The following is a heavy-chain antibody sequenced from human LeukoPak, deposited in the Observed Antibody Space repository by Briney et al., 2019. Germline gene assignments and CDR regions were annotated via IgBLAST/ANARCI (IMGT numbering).Heavy chain of an antibody. J-gene: IGHJ4*02. CDR3: ARGSSNFYFDY. D-gene: IGHD2-2*01. V-gene: IGHV3-48*01. CDR1: GFTFIDYA. CDR2: ISSDSSSI. Sequence: GGSLRLSCAASGFTFIDYAMSWVRQAPGKGLEGVSYISSDSSSIHYADSVKGRFTISRDNAKNSLYLQVNSLRVEDTAVYYCARGSSNFYFDYWGQRTLVTVSS.